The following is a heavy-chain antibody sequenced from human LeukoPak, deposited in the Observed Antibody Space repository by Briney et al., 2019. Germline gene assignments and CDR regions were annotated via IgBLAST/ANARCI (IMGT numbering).Heavy chain of an antibody. Sequence: ASVKVSCKASGYTFTSYDINWVRQATGQGLEWMGWMSPNSGNTGYAQKFQGRVTMTRNTSISTAYMELSSLRSEDTAVYYCARGGSDFWSGYFEANWFDPWGQGTLVTVSS. CDR3: ARGGSDFWSGYFEANWFDP. CDR1: GYTFTSYD. CDR2: MSPNSGNT. D-gene: IGHD3-3*01. J-gene: IGHJ5*02. V-gene: IGHV1-8*01.